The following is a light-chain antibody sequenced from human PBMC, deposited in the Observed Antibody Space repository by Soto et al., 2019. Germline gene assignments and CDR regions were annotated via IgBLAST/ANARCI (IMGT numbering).Light chain of an antibody. CDR1: QSVSSY. CDR2: DAS. Sequence: EIVLTQSPATLSLSPGERATLSCRASQSVSSYLAWYQQKPGQAPRLLIYDASNRATGIPARFSGSGSGTDFTLTISSLEPEDFAVYYGQQRSNWPPRFNLGTGSKVDSK. V-gene: IGKV3-11*01. CDR3: QQRSNWPPRFN. J-gene: IGKJ3*01.